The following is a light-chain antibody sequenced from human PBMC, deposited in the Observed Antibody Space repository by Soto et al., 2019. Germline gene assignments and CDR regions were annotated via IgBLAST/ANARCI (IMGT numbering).Light chain of an antibody. Sequence: QSVLTQSASASGTPGQRVTIPCSGGTSNIGKNAVYWFQLLPGTAPKLLIYYSNKRPSGISDRFSGSKSGTSASLAISGLRPEDGADYCAAWDDRLRGYVFATGTKVTVL. CDR3: AAWDDRLRGYV. V-gene: IGLV1-47*01. CDR2: YSN. CDR1: TSNIGKNA. J-gene: IGLJ1*01.